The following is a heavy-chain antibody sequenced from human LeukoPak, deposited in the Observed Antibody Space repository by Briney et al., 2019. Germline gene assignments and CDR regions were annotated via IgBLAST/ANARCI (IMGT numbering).Heavy chain of an antibody. CDR3: ARPGYCSSTGCYDLFFDY. CDR1: GYSFTTYW. Sequence: GESLKISCKASGYSFTTYWIGWVRQMPGKGLEWMGIIYPGDSDTRYSPSFQGQVTISTDKSISTAYLQWSSLKASDTAMYYCARPGYCSSTGCYDLFFDYWSQGTLVTVSS. CDR2: IYPGDSDT. V-gene: IGHV5-51*01. J-gene: IGHJ4*02. D-gene: IGHD2-2*01.